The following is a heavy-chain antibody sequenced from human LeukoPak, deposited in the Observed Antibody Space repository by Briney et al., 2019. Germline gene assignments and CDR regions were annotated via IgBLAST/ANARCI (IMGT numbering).Heavy chain of an antibody. D-gene: IGHD5-12*01. CDR3: ARRSGYDYFDY. J-gene: IGHJ4*02. V-gene: IGHV1-69*04. Sequence: ASVNVSCKASGGTFSSYAISWVRQAPGQGLEWMGRIIPILGIANYAQKFQGRVTITADKSTSTAYMELSSLRSRDTAVYYCARRSGYDYFDYWGQGTLVTVSS. CDR2: IIPILGIA. CDR1: GGTFSSYA.